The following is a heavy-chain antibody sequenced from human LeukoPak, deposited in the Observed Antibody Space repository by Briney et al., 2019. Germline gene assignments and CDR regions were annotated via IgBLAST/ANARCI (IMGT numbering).Heavy chain of an antibody. CDR2: INHSGST. CDR1: GGSFSGYY. CDR3: ARYWSAFDH. J-gene: IGHJ4*02. V-gene: IGHV4-34*01. D-gene: IGHD3-3*01. Sequence: SETLSLTCAVYGGSFSGYYWSWIRQPPGKGLEWIGEINHSGSTNYNPSLKSRVTISVDTSKNQVSLKLSSVSTADTAMYYCARYWSAFDHWGQGIPVTVSS.